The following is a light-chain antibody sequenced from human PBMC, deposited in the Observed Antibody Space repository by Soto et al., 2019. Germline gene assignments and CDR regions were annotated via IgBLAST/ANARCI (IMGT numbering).Light chain of an antibody. Sequence: QSALTQHASASGSPGQSITISCTGTSSDVGGYNYVSWYQQQPGRAPKLMIFDVSTRPSGISNRFSGSKSGDTASLTISGLQAEDEADYYCSSYASSSALVRFGVGTKLTVL. CDR2: DVS. CDR3: SSYASSSALVR. CDR1: SSDVGGYNY. V-gene: IGLV2-14*03. J-gene: IGLJ2*01.